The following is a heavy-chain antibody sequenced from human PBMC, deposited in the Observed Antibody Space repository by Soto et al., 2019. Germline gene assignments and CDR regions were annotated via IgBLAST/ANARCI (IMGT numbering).Heavy chain of an antibody. CDR2: ISGSGGST. Sequence: GGSLRLSCAASGFTFSSYAMSWVRQAPGKGLEWVSAISGSGGSTYYADSVKGRFTISRDNSKNTLYLQMNSLRAEDTAVYYCAKDSVLLWFGESRDYFDYWGQGTLVTVSS. J-gene: IGHJ4*02. CDR1: GFTFSSYA. V-gene: IGHV3-23*01. CDR3: AKDSVLLWFGESRDYFDY. D-gene: IGHD3-10*01.